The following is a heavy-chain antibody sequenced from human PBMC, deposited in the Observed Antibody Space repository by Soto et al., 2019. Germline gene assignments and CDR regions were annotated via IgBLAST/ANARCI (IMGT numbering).Heavy chain of an antibody. D-gene: IGHD2-2*02. J-gene: IGHJ6*02. Sequence: GASVKVSCKASGYTFTGYYMHWVRQAPGQGLEWMGWINPNSGGTNYAQKFQGWVTMTRDTSISTAYMELSRLRSDDTAVYYCARDGVVPAATPYYYYGMDVWGQGTTVTVSS. CDR1: GYTFTGYY. V-gene: IGHV1-2*04. CDR3: ARDGVVPAATPYYYYGMDV. CDR2: INPNSGGT.